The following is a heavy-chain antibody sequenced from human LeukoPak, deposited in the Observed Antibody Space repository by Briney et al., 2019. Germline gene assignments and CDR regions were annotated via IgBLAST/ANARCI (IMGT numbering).Heavy chain of an antibody. Sequence: GGSLRLSCAASGFTFSSYAMSWVRQAPGKGLEWVSSISSSSSYIYYADSVKGRFTISRDNAKNSLYLQMNSLRAEDTAVYYCARDDGRYSSSSKYFQHWGQGTLVTVSS. J-gene: IGHJ1*01. V-gene: IGHV3-21*01. CDR1: GFTFSSYA. CDR3: ARDDGRYSSSSKYFQH. D-gene: IGHD6-6*01. CDR2: ISSSSSYI.